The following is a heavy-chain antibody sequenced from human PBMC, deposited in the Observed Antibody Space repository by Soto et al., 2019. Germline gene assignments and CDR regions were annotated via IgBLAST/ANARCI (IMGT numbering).Heavy chain of an antibody. D-gene: IGHD7-27*01. J-gene: IGHJ6*02. CDR1: GFTFSSYW. CDR3: ASRGWGYYYYGMGV. CDR2: IKQDGSEK. Sequence: VGSVRLSCAASGFTFSSYWMSWVRQAPGKGLEWVANIKQDGSEKYYVDSVKGRFTISRDNAKNSLYLQMNSLRAEDTAVYYCASRGWGYYYYGMGVWGQGTTVTVSS. V-gene: IGHV3-7*01.